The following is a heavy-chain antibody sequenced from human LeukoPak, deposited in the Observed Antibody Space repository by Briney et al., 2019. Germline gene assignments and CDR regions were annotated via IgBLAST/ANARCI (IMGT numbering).Heavy chain of an antibody. CDR2: IRYDETDK. CDR3: AKATNYYYMDV. CDR1: GFTFRSYG. J-gene: IGHJ6*03. Sequence: PGGSLRLFCAASGFTFRSYGMHWVRQATGKGLEWVAFIRYDETDKYYADSVKGRFTISRDNSKNTLYLQMSSLRAEDTAVYYCAKATNYYYMDVWGKGTTVTVSS. V-gene: IGHV3-30*02.